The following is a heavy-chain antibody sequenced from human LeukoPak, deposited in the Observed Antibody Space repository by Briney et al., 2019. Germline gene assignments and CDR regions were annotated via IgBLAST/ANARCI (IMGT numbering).Heavy chain of an antibody. Sequence: ASVKVSCKVSGYTLTELSMHWVRQAPGKGLEWMGGFDPEDGETIYAQKFQGRVTMTEDTSTDTAYMELSSLGSEDTAVYYCATEITMARGVIITTDYFDYWGQGTLVTVSS. CDR2: FDPEDGET. V-gene: IGHV1-24*01. J-gene: IGHJ4*02. D-gene: IGHD3-10*01. CDR1: GYTLTELS. CDR3: ATEITMARGVIITTDYFDY.